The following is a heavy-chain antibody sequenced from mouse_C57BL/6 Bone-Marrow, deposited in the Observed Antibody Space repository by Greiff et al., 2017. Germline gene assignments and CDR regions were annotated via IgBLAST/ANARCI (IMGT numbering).Heavy chain of an antibody. CDR1: GYTFTSYW. Sequence: QVQLQQPGAELVMPGASVKLSCKASGYTFTSYWMHWVKQRPGQGLEWIGEIDPSDSYTNYNQKFKGQSTLTVDKSSSTAYMPLSSLTSEHSAVYYCARDDGYYDYFDYWGQGTTLTVSS. CDR3: ARDDGYYDYFDY. J-gene: IGHJ2*01. D-gene: IGHD2-3*01. V-gene: IGHV1-69*01. CDR2: IDPSDSYT.